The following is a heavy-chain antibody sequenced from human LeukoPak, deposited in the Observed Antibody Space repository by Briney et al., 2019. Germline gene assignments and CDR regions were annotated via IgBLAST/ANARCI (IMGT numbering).Heavy chain of an antibody. V-gene: IGHV4-39*07. J-gene: IGHJ5*02. D-gene: IGHD3-10*01. CDR3: ARDVHGSGTWDWFDP. CDR1: GGSFSSSSYY. Sequence: SETLSLTCAVYGGSFSSSSYYWGWIRQPPGKGLEWIGSIYYSGSTYYNPSLKSRVTISVDTSKNQFSLKLSSVTAADTAVYYCARDVHGSGTWDWFDPWGQGTLVTVSS. CDR2: IYYSGST.